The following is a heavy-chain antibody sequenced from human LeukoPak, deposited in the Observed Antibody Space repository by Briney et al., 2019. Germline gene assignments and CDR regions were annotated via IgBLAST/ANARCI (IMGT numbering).Heavy chain of an antibody. Sequence: ASVKVSCKASGYTFTGYYMHWVRQAPGQGLEWMGWINPNSGGTNYAQKFQGWVTMTRDTSISTAYVELSRLRSDDTAVYYCARGDSSGYFPDYWGQGTLVTVSS. CDR1: GYTFTGYY. CDR3: ARGDSSGYFPDY. CDR2: INPNSGGT. D-gene: IGHD3-22*01. J-gene: IGHJ4*02. V-gene: IGHV1-2*04.